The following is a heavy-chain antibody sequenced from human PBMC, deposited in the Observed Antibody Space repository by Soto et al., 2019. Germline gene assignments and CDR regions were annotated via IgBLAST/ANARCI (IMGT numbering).Heavy chain of an antibody. CDR2: IYYSGST. J-gene: IGHJ5*02. CDR1: GGSITSSSYY. Sequence: SETLSLTXTVSGGSITSSSYYWGWIRQPPGKGLEWIGSIYYSGSTYYNPSLKSRVTISVDTSKNQFSLKLSSVTAADTAVYYCATQEVGGSYVYTFDPWGQGTLVTVSS. D-gene: IGHD1-26*01. V-gene: IGHV4-39*01. CDR3: ATQEVGGSYVYTFDP.